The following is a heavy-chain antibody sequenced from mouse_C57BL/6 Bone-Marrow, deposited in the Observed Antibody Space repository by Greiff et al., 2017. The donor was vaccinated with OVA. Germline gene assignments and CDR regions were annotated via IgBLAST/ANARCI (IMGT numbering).Heavy chain of an antibody. J-gene: IGHJ4*01. CDR1: GYSITSGYY. CDR3: ASRWDVDAMDY. V-gene: IGHV3-6*01. D-gene: IGHD4-1*01. Sequence: EVQLQESGPGLVKPSQSLSLTCSVTGYSITSGYYWNWIRQFPGNKLEWMGYISYDGSNNYNPSLKNRISITRDTSKNQFFLKLNSVTTEDTATYYCASRWDVDAMDYWGQGTSVTVSS. CDR2: ISYDGSN.